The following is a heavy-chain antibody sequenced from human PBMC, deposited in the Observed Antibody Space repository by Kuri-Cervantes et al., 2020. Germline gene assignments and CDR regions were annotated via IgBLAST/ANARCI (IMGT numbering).Heavy chain of an antibody. J-gene: IGHJ6*03. D-gene: IGHD3-10*01. CDR3: AKDLGTMVRGAMDV. CDR1: GFTFSSYG. V-gene: IGHV3-33*06. Sequence: GGSLRLSCAASGFTFSSYGMHWVRQAPGKGLEWVAVIWYDGSNKYYADSVKGRFTISRDNSKNTLYLQMNSLRAEDTAVYYCAKDLGTMVRGAMDVWGKGTTVTVSS. CDR2: IWYDGSNK.